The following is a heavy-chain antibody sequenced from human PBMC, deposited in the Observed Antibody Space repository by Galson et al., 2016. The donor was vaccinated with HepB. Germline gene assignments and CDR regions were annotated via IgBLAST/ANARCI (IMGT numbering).Heavy chain of an antibody. Sequence: SLRLSCAVSGFTFSTYWMHWVRQAPGKGLVWVSRIKSDGSSTNYADSVKGRFTISRDNAKNTLYLQMNSLRTEDTAVYYCARDGVLVPAAIDDYWGQGTLVTVSS. V-gene: IGHV3-74*01. CDR3: ARDGVLVPAAIDDY. D-gene: IGHD2-2*02. CDR1: GFTFSTYW. J-gene: IGHJ4*02. CDR2: IKSDGSST.